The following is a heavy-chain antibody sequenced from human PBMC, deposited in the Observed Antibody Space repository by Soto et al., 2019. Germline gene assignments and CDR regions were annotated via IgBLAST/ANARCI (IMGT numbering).Heavy chain of an antibody. V-gene: IGHV4-59*01. D-gene: IGHD5-18*01. CDR1: GVSIIPSY. Sequence: SDTLSLTCTVSGVSIIPSYWSWIRQPPGKGLEWIGNIYYTGSTNNNPSLKSRVTISVDTSKNQFSLKLSSVTAADTATYYCARGVDGYSYGVDYWGQGAMVTVSS. J-gene: IGHJ4*02. CDR3: ARGVDGYSYGVDY. CDR2: IYYTGST.